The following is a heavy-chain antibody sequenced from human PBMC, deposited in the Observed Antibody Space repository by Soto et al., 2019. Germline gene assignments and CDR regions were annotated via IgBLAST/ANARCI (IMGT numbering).Heavy chain of an antibody. V-gene: IGHV4-34*01. CDR2: ISHSGSS. Sequence: SETLSLTCAVYGGSFSGYYWGWVRQPPGKGLEWIGEISHSGSSNYHPSFKSRVTISVDTSNNQFSLRVNSVTPADTAVYYCARGEITLLGGMDVWGQGTTVTVSS. D-gene: IGHD3-10*01. CDR3: ARGEITLLGGMDV. CDR1: GGSFSGYY. J-gene: IGHJ6*02.